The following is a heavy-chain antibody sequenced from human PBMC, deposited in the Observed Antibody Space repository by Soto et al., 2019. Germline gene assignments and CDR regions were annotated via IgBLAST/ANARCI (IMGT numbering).Heavy chain of an antibody. Sequence: SETLSLTCTVSGGSISSGGYYWSWIRQHPGKGREWIGYIYYSGSTYYNPSLKSRVTISVDTSKNQFSLKLSSVTAADTAVYYCARETDYDSSGYYAPGDYYGMDVWGQGTTVTVSS. CDR1: GGSISSGGYY. CDR2: IYYSGST. CDR3: ARETDYDSSGYYAPGDYYGMDV. D-gene: IGHD3-22*01. V-gene: IGHV4-31*03. J-gene: IGHJ6*02.